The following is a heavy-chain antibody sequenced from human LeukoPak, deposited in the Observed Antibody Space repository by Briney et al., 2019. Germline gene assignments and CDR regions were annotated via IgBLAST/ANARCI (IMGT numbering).Heavy chain of an antibody. D-gene: IGHD6-13*01. V-gene: IGHV3-66*01. CDR3: ARRTPYSSSWPGQFDY. CDR1: GFTVSSNY. CDR2: IYSGGST. J-gene: IGHJ4*02. Sequence: GGSLRLSCAASGFTVSSNYMSWVRQAPGKGLEWVSVIYSGGSTYYADSVKGRFTISRDNSKNTLYLQMNSLRAEDTAVYYCARRTPYSSSWPGQFDYWGQGTLVTVSS.